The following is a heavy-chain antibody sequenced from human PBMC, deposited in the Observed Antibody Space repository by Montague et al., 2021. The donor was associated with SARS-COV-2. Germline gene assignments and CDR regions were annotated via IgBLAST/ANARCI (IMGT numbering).Heavy chain of an antibody. V-gene: IGHV6-1*01. CDR2: TYYRSEWYS. Sequence: CAISGDSVSTNSGTWNWVRLSPSRGLEWLGRTYYRSEWYSDYSVSVKSRISINPDTSKNQFSLQLNSVTPEDTAVYYCARAERGSCCDGNCYQYFFNSWGQGTLVTVSS. J-gene: IGHJ5*01. D-gene: IGHD2-15*01. CDR3: ARAERGSCCDGNCYQYFFNS. CDR1: GDSVSTNSGT.